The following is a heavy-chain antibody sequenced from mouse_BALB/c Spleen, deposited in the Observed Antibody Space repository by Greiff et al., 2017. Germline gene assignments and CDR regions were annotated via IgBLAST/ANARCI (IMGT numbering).Heavy chain of an antibody. CDR3: TRGSFAY. D-gene: IGHD1-1*01. CDR2: ISSGGSYT. CDR1: GFTFSSYT. V-gene: IGHV5-6-4*01. J-gene: IGHJ3*01. Sequence: EVQLVESGGGLVKPGGSLKLSCAASGFTFSSYTMSWVRQTPEKRLEWVATISSGGSYTYYPDSVKGRFTISRDNAKNTLYLQMSSLKSEDTAMYYCTRGSFAYWGQGTLVTVSA.